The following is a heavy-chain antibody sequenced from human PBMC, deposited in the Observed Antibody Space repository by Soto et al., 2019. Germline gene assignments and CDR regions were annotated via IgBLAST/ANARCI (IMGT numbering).Heavy chain of an antibody. D-gene: IGHD3-9*01. V-gene: IGHV1-2*02. CDR3: ARGGLRYFDWFPFDY. CDR2: INPNSGGT. Sequence: VASVKVSCKASGYTFTGYYMHWVRQAPGQGLEWMGWINPNSGGTNYAQKFQGRVTMTRDTSISTAYMELSRLRSDDTAVYYCARGGLRYFDWFPFDYWGQGTLVTVSS. CDR1: GYTFTGYY. J-gene: IGHJ4*02.